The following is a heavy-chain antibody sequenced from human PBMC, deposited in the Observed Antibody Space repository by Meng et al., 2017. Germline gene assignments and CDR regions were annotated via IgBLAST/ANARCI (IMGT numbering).Heavy chain of an antibody. CDR2: INHSGST. V-gene: IGHV4-34*01. Sequence: QVQLQQWGAGLLKPLVTPFLTCAVYGGSFSGYYWSWIRQPPGKGLEWIGEINHSGSTNYNPSLKSRVTISVDTSKNQFSLKLSSVTAADTAVYYCARVGSFLRDYWGQGTLVTVSS. J-gene: IGHJ4*02. CDR1: GGSFSGYY. D-gene: IGHD2/OR15-2a*01. CDR3: ARVGSFLRDY.